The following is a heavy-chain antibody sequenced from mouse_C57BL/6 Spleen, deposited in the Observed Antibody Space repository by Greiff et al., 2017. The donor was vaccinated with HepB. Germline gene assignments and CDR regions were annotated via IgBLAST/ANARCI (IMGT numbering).Heavy chain of an antibody. J-gene: IGHJ2*01. V-gene: IGHV1-61*01. CDR3: ARRGYSNYGDFDY. CDR1: GYTFTSYW. D-gene: IGHD2-5*01. CDR2: IYPSDSET. Sequence: QVQLQQPGAELVRPGSSVKLSCKASGYTFTSYWMDWVKQRPGQGLEWIGNIYPSDSETHYNQKFKDKATLTVDKSSSTAYMQLSSLTSEDSAVYYCARRGYSNYGDFDYWGQGTTLTVSS.